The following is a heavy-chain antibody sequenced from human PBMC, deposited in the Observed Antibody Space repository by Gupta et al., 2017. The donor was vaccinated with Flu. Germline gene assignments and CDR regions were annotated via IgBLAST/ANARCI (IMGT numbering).Heavy chain of an antibody. CDR1: GFSLSTSGVG. CDR3: AHSRGGDIVVVPAAHFDY. J-gene: IGHJ4*02. CDR2: IYWNDDK. Sequence: QITLKESGPTLVKPTQTLTLTCTFSGFSLSTSGVGVGWIRQPPGKALEWLALIYWNDDKRYSPSLKSRLTITKDTSKNQVVLTMTNMDPVDTATYYCAHSRGGDIVVVPAAHFDYWGQGTLVTVSS. V-gene: IGHV2-5*01. D-gene: IGHD2-2*01.